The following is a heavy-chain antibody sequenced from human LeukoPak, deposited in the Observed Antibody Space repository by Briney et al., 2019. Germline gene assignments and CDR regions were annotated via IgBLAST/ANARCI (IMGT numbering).Heavy chain of an antibody. CDR1: GFTFSSYS. CDR2: ISSSSSTI. CDR3: ASRYYDTSPREADY. D-gene: IGHD3-22*01. Sequence: GGSLRLSCAASGFTFSSYSMNWVRQAPGKGLEWVSYISSSSSTIYYADSVKGRFTISRDNAKNSLYLQMNSLRAEDTAVYYCASRYYDTSPREADYWGQGTLVTVSS. J-gene: IGHJ4*02. V-gene: IGHV3-48*01.